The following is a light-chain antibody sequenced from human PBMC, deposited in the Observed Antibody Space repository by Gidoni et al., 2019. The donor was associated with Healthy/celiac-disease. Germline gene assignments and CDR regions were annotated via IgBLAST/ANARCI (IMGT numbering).Light chain of an antibody. CDR2: GAS. J-gene: IGKJ4*01. Sequence: IVLTQSPGTLSLSPGERATLSCRASQSVNSSYLAWYQQKPGQAPRLLIYGASSRATGLPDRFSGSGSGTDFTLTISRLEPEDFAVYYCQQYGSSLLTFGGGTKVEIK. CDR3: QQYGSSLLT. V-gene: IGKV3-20*01. CDR1: QSVNSSY.